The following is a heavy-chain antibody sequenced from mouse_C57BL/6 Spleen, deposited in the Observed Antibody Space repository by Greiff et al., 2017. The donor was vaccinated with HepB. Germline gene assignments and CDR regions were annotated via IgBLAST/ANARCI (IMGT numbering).Heavy chain of an antibody. CDR2: IYPGDGDN. D-gene: IGHD1-1*01. Sequence: VQLQQSGAELVKPGASVKISCKASGYAFSSYWMNWVKQRPGKGLEWIGQIYPGDGDNNYNGKFKGKATLTADKSSSTAYMQLSSLTSEDYAVSFWARCGSSDGNWYCDVWGTGTTVTVSS. CDR1: GYAFSSYW. CDR3: ARCGSSDGNWYCDV. V-gene: IGHV1-80*01. J-gene: IGHJ1*03.